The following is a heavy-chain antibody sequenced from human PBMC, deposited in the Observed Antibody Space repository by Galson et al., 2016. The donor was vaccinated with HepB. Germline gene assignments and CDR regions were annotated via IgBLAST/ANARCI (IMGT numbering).Heavy chain of an antibody. CDR1: GLTLSNVW. J-gene: IGHJ4*02. D-gene: IGHD3-22*01. CDR3: AKVIRDYYYDSRAIFDY. V-gene: IGHV3-15*01. CDR2: IKSKSDGGTA. Sequence: SLRLSCAASGLTLSNVWMTWVRQAPGKGLEYLGHIKSKSDGGTADYATPVKGRFTIFRDDSKNTLYLQMNSLRIEDTAVYYCAKVIRDYYYDSRAIFDYWGQGTLVTVSS.